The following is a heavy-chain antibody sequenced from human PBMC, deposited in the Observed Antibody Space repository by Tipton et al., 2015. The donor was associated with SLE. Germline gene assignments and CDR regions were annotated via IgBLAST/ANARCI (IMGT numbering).Heavy chain of an antibody. CDR1: GFSLSSYW. J-gene: IGHJ4*02. CDR3: AKDGRYYASSGDRYCFDY. CDR2: ISADGSGT. D-gene: IGHD3-22*01. V-gene: IGHV3-74*01. Sequence: SLRLSCAASGFSLSSYWMHWVRQVPGQGLMWVSRISADGSGTYFADSVKGRFTISRDNAKNAVYLQMNSLRAEDTAVYYCAKDGRYYASSGDRYCFDYWGQGTLVTVSS.